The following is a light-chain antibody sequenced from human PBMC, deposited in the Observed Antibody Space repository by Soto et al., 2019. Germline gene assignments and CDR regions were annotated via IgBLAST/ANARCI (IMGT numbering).Light chain of an antibody. V-gene: IGLV2-8*01. CDR2: EVN. CDR1: SSDVGGYNY. J-gene: IGLJ2*01. CDR3: SSYAGNNLLV. Sequence: QSVLTQPPSASGSPGQSVTISCTGTSSDVGGYNYVSWYQQHPGKAPRLMIYEVNKWPSGVPYRFSGSKSGNTASLTVSGLQADDEAVYYCSSYAGNNLLVFGGGTKVTVL.